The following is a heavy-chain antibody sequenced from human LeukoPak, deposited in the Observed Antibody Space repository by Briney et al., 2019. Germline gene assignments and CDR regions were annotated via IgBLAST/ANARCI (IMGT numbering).Heavy chain of an antibody. J-gene: IGHJ5*02. CDR2: ISSSGTYI. D-gene: IGHD2-15*01. CDR3: ARGADGVSSNSRGWFDP. CDR1: GFTFSSYA. Sequence: GRSLRLSCAASGFTFSSYAMHWVRQAPGKGLEWVSSISSSGTYIYYADSVKGRFTLSRDNVKNSLYLQMNSLRAEDTAVYFCARGADGVSSNSRGWFDPWGQGTLVTVSS. V-gene: IGHV3-21*01.